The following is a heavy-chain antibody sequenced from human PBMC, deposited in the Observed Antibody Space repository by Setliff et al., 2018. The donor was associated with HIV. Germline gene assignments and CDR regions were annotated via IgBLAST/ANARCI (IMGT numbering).Heavy chain of an antibody. CDR2: ILSTGERT. Sequence: GGSLRLSCAASGFTFSNYAMSWVRQAPGEGLEWVSAILSTGERTFYADSVKGRFTISRDNSKNTVYLQMNSLRAEDTAEYYCAKDQQWLVAGPRDGMDVWGQGTTVTVSS. J-gene: IGHJ6*02. V-gene: IGHV3-23*01. D-gene: IGHD6-19*01. CDR3: AKDQQWLVAGPRDGMDV. CDR1: GFTFSNYA.